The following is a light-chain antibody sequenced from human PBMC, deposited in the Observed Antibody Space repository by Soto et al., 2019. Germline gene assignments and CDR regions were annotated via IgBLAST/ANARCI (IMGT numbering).Light chain of an antibody. Sequence: QSVLTQPPSASGPPGQRVTISCSGGRSNIRGNSVTWYQQLPGTAPRLLLYTTNQRPSGVPDRFSGSKSGTSASLAISGLQSEDEADYYCAAWDDSLNGVVFGGGTKLT. V-gene: IGLV1-44*01. J-gene: IGLJ2*01. CDR1: RSNIRGNS. CDR2: TTN. CDR3: AAWDDSLNGVV.